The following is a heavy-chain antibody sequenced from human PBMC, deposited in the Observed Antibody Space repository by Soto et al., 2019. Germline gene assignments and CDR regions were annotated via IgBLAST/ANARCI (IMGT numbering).Heavy chain of an antibody. CDR3: AHSRDGSGRGDY. CDR1: GFSLSTGKVG. CDR2: IFWDDDK. D-gene: IGHD3-10*01. J-gene: IGHJ4*02. Sequence: QITLKESGPTLVKPTQTLTLTCTFSGFSLSTGKVGVGWIRQPPGKALEWLALIFWDDDKRYSPSLKSRLTITKDTSKNQLVLTMTNMDPVDTATYYCAHSRDGSGRGDYWGQGILVTVSS. V-gene: IGHV2-5*02.